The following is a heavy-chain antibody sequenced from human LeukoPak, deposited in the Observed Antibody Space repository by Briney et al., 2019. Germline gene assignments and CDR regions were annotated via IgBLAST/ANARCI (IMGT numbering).Heavy chain of an antibody. CDR1: GFTFSSYA. CDR2: ISGSGGST. J-gene: IGHJ4*02. Sequence: GGSLRLSCAASGFTFSSYAMSWVRQAPGKGLEWVSAISGSGGSTYYADSVKGRFTISRDNSKNTLYLQMNSLRAEDTAVYYCAKVGCSSTSCYALVPFDYWGQGTLVTVSS. D-gene: IGHD2-2*01. CDR3: AKVGCSSTSCYALVPFDY. V-gene: IGHV3-23*01.